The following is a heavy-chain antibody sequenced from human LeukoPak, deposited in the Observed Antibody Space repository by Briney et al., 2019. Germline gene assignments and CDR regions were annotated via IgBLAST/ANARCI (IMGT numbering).Heavy chain of an antibody. Sequence: SVNVSCKASGGTFSSYAISWVRQAPGQGLEWMGGIIPIFGTANYAQKFQGRVTITADESTSTAYMELSSLRSEDTAVYYCASFSGSYDAFDIWGQGTMVTVSS. CDR3: ASFSGSYDAFDI. CDR2: IIPIFGTA. CDR1: GGTFSSYA. J-gene: IGHJ3*02. D-gene: IGHD1-26*01. V-gene: IGHV1-69*13.